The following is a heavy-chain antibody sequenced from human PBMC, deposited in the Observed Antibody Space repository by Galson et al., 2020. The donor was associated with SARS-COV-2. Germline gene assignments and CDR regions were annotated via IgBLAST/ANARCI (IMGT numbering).Heavy chain of an antibody. CDR1: GYNFPNYW. Sequence: GESLKISCGGSGYNFPNYWIAWVRQMPGKGLEWMGVIYPGDSDTRYSPSFQGQVTISADKSISTAYLQWNSLKASDTAIYYCARHVSGETYSDYWGQGTLVTVSS. V-gene: IGHV5-51*01. CDR2: IYPGDSDT. D-gene: IGHD2-21*01. CDR3: ARHVSGETYSDY. J-gene: IGHJ4*02.